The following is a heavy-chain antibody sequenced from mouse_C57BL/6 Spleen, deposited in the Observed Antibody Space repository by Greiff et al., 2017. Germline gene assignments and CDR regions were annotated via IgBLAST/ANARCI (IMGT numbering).Heavy chain of an antibody. Sequence: VQLKESGPELVKPGASVKIPCKASGYTFTDYNMDWVKQSHGKSLEWIGDINPNNGGTIYNQKFKGKATFTVDKSSSTAYMELRSLTSEDTAVYYCARRGYDYYFDYWGQGTTLTVSS. J-gene: IGHJ2*01. CDR1: GYTFTDYN. V-gene: IGHV1-18*01. D-gene: IGHD2-4*01. CDR2: INPNNGGT. CDR3: ARRGYDYYFDY.